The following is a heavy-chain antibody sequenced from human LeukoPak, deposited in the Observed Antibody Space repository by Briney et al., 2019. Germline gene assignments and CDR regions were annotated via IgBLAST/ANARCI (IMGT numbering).Heavy chain of an antibody. D-gene: IGHD4-11*01. V-gene: IGHV5-51*01. CDR2: IYPGDSDT. CDR3: ARRFGERLYSNNDAFDS. CDR1: GSTFAKYW. J-gene: IGHJ4*02. Sequence: RRGESLQISCQASGSTFAKYWIGCVRQMPGKGLEWMGIIYPGDSDTRYGPSFQGQVTISVDKSINTASLQWIRLKASDTAMYYCARRFGERLYSNNDAFDSWGQGTLVTVSS.